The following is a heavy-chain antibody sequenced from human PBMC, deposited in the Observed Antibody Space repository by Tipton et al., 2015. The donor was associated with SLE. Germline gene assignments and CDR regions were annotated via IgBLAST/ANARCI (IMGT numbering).Heavy chain of an antibody. D-gene: IGHD5-24*01. CDR2: FNHIGST. V-gene: IGHV4-34*01. CDR3: ARDSQFLPYGMDV. Sequence: LRLSCAVYDGSFSGYYWSWIRQPPGKGLEWIGNFNHIGSTTYNSSLKSRVIILVDTSKNQFSLKLSSVTAADTAVYYCARDSQFLPYGMDVWGQGTTVTVSS. J-gene: IGHJ6*02. CDR1: DGSFSGYY.